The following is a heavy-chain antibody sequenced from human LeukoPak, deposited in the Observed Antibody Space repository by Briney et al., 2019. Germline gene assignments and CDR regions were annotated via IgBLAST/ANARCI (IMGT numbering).Heavy chain of an antibody. V-gene: IGHV1-69*13. CDR1: GYTFTSYG. D-gene: IGHD5-24*01. J-gene: IGHJ4*02. Sequence: SVKVSCKASGYTFTSYGISWVRQAPGQGLEWVGGIIPIFGTANYAQKFQGRVTITADESTSTAYMELSSLRSEDTAVYYCARDWFGDGYNAAPDYWGQGTLVTVSS. CDR2: IIPIFGTA. CDR3: ARDWFGDGYNAAPDY.